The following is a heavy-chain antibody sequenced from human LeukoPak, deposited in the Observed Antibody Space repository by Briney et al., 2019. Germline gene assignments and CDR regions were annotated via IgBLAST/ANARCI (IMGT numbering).Heavy chain of an antibody. CDR1: GFTFGDYT. J-gene: IGHJ6*03. D-gene: IGHD3-3*01. CDR3: ARDSVRFLDWSVLRDYYYYMDV. CDR2: IRDKTFRGKA. V-gene: IGHV3-49*04. Sequence: GGSLRLSCTTSGFTFGDYTMSWVRQAPGKGLEWVGLIRDKTFRGKADYAASVKGRFTISRDDSKSIVYLQMNSLKTEDTAVYYCARDSVRFLDWSVLRDYYYYMDVWGTGTTVTVSS.